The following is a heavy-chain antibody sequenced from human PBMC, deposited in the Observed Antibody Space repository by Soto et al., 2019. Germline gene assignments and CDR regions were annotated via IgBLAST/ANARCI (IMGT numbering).Heavy chain of an antibody. J-gene: IGHJ4*02. CDR3: AKISHCSGTSCYPDF. V-gene: IGHV4-59*01. CDR2: MYYSGSS. D-gene: IGHD2-2*01. CDR1: GASITNYY. Sequence: QVQLLESGPGLLKPSETLSLTCTVSGASITNYYWSWIRQPPGKGLEWIGYMYYSGSSNYNPSLKSRVSISFDTSRKQFSLKLTSVTAADTAVYYCAKISHCSGTSCYPDFWGQGTLVTVSS.